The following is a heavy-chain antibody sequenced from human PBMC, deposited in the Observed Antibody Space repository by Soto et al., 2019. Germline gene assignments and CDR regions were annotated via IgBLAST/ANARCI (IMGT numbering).Heavy chain of an antibody. CDR1: GGSISSYS. CDR3: SRSQTTADWYFDL. V-gene: IGHV4-59*08. J-gene: IGHJ2*01. D-gene: IGHD4-17*01. CDR2: IYYSGST. Sequence: QVQLQESGPGLVKPSETLSLTCTVSGGSISSYSWSWIRQPPGKGLEWIGFIYYSGSTNYNPSLKSRVTISVDTSKNQCSLKLSSVTAADTAVYYCSRSQTTADWYFDLWGRGTLVTVSS.